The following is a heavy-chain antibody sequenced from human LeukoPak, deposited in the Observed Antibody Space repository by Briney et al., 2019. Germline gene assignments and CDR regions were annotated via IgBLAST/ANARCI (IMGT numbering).Heavy chain of an antibody. CDR1: GYTFTSYA. Sequence: ASVKVSCKASGYTFTSYAMHWVRQAPGQRLEWMGWINAGNGNTKYSQKLQGRVTMTTDTSTSTAYMELRSLRSDDTAVYYCARLGASTDGWDYWGQGTLVTVSS. CDR2: INAGNGNT. CDR3: ARLGASTDGWDY. D-gene: IGHD5-24*01. V-gene: IGHV1-3*01. J-gene: IGHJ4*02.